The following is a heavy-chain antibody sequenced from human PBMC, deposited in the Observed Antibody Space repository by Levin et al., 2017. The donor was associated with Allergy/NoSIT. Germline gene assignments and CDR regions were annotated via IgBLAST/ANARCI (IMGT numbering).Heavy chain of an antibody. Sequence: SLKISCAASGFTFDDYAMHWVRQPPGKGLEWVSGISWNSGSIAYADSVKGRFTISRDNAKNSLYLQMDGLRPEDTALYYCCRRDIRSSRIYYFDYWGQGTLVTVSS. CDR1: GFTFDDYA. CDR3: CRRDIRSSRIYYFDY. CDR2: ISWNSGSI. J-gene: IGHJ4*02. D-gene: IGHD6-6*01. V-gene: IGHV3-9*01.